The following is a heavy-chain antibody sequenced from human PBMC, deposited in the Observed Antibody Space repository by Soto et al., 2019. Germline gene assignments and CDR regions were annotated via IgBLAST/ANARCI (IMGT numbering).Heavy chain of an antibody. J-gene: IGHJ1*01. CDR3: ARDTSSTSLRAEYFQF. CDR2: VHHSVTT. Sequence: SGTLSLTCDFSGGPVGYTSFYWGWLRQSPGKGLEWIGSVHHSVTTYYNPSLKGRVTISMDTSKNQFSLRLTSVTAADTAVYYCARDTSSTSLRAEYFQFWGQGTQVTVS. D-gene: IGHD6-13*01. V-gene: IGHV4-39*02. CDR1: GGPVGYTSFY.